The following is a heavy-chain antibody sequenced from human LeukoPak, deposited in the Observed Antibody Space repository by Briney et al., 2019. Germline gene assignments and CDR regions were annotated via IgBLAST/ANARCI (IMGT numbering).Heavy chain of an antibody. V-gene: IGHV4-39*01. CDR2: IYYSGST. Sequence: SETLSLTCTVSGGSISSSSYYWGWIRQPPGKGLEWIGSIYYSGSTYYNPSLKSRVTISVDTSKNQFSLKLSSVTAADTAVYYCGARPVVVTAISTDYWGRGTLVTVSS. CDR1: GGSISSSSYY. CDR3: GARPVVVTAISTDY. D-gene: IGHD2-21*02. J-gene: IGHJ4*02.